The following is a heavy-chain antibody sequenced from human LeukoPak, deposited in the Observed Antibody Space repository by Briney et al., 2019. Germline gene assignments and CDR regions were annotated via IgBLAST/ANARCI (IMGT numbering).Heavy chain of an antibody. CDR3: ARDRSGRGNFYYYYGMDG. J-gene: IGHJ6*02. Sequence: GGSLRLSCAASGFTVSSNYMSWVRQAPGKGLEWVSVIYSGGSTYYADSVKGRFTISRDNSKNTLYLQMNSLRAEDTAVYYCARDRSGRGNFYYYYGMDGWGQGTTVTVSS. CDR2: IYSGGST. V-gene: IGHV3-66*01. CDR1: GFTVSSNY. D-gene: IGHD2-15*01.